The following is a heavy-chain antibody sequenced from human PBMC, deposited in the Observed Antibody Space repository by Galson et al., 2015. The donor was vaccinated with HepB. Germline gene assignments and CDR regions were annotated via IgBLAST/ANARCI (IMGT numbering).Heavy chain of an antibody. D-gene: IGHD6-13*01. CDR2: ISWNSGSI. J-gene: IGHJ4*02. CDR1: GFTFDDYA. Sequence: SLRLSCAASGFTFDDYAMHWVRQAPGKGLEWVSGISWNSGSIGYADSVKGRFTISRDNAKNSLYLQMNSLRAEDTALYYCAKDDYSSSWSYFDYWGQGTLVTVSS. CDR3: AKDDYSSSWSYFDY. V-gene: IGHV3-9*01.